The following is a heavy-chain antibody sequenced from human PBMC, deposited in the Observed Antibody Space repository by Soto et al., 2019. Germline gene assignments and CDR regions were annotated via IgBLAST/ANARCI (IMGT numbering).Heavy chain of an antibody. CDR2: ISAHNGNT. CDR3: ERGRYGDY. J-gene: IGHJ4*02. Sequence: QVHLVQSGAEVKKPGASVKVSCKGSGYGFTTYGITWVRQAPGQGLEWMAWISAHNGNTNYAQKLQGRVTVTRDTSTSTAYMELRSLRSDDTAVYYCERGRYGDYWGQGALVTVSS. V-gene: IGHV1-18*01. CDR1: GYGFTTYG. D-gene: IGHD1-1*01.